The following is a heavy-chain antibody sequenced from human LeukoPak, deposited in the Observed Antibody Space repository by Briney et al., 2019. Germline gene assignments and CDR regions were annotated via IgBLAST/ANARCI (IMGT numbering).Heavy chain of an antibody. CDR2: IYSGGKI. D-gene: IGHD3-22*01. Sequence: GGSLRPSCAASGFTVSSNYMSWVRQAPGKGLEWVSVIYSGGKINYADSVKGRFTISRDNSKNTLYLQMNSLRAEDTAVYYCARGVANYYDNSGYQNWGQGTPVTVSS. CDR1: GFTVSSNY. V-gene: IGHV3-53*01. CDR3: ARGVANYYDNSGYQN. J-gene: IGHJ4*02.